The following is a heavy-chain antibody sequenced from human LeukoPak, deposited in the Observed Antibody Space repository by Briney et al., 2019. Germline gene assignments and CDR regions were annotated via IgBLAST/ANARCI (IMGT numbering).Heavy chain of an antibody. CDR1: GGSFSGYY. CDR2: ISSSSSYT. V-gene: IGHV3-11*06. Sequence: LSLTCAVCGGSFSGYYWSWIRQAPGKGLEWVSYISSSSSYTNYADSVKGRFTISRDNAKNSLYLQMNSLRAEDTAVYYCASTIFGVVTHDAFDIWGQGTMVTVSS. CDR3: ASTIFGVVTHDAFDI. D-gene: IGHD3-3*01. J-gene: IGHJ3*02.